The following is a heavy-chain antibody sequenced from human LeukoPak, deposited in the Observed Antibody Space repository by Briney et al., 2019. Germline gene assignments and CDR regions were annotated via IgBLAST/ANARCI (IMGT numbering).Heavy chain of an antibody. J-gene: IGHJ4*02. V-gene: IGHV3-48*03. D-gene: IGHD2-21*01. Sequence: SGGSLRLSCAASGFTFRNYEMNWVRQAPGKGLECVSYISSGGITIYYADSVKGRFTISRDNAKNSLYLQMNSLRAEDTAVYYCAREVIGGNSAWGQGTLVTVSS. CDR2: ISSGGITI. CDR1: GFTFRNYE. CDR3: AREVIGGNSA.